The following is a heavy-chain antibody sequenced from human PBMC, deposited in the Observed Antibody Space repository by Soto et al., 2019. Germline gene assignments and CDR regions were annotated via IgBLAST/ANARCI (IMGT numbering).Heavy chain of an antibody. CDR3: ARACITGTTNEEEIYYFEY. J-gene: IGHJ4*02. Sequence: ASVKVSCKASGYTFTSYGISWVRQAPGQGLEWMGWISAYNGNTNYAQKLQGRVTMTTDTSTSTAYMELRSLRSDDTAVYYCARACITGTTNEEEIYYFEYWGQGTLVTVSS. V-gene: IGHV1-18*01. CDR1: GYTFTSYG. CDR2: ISAYNGNT. D-gene: IGHD1-7*01.